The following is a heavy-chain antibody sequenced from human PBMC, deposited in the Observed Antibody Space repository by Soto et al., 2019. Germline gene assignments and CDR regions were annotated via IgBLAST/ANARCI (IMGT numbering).Heavy chain of an antibody. CDR2: IYYSGST. J-gene: IGHJ6*03. CDR1: GGSISSYY. V-gene: IGHV4-59*08. CDR3: ARQTYYYYMDV. Sequence: QVQLQVSGPGLVKPSETLSLTCTVSGGSISSYYWSWIRQPPGKGLEWIGYIYYSGSTNYNPSLKSRVTISVDTSKNQFSLKLSSVTAADTAVYYCARQTYYYYMDVWGKGTTVTVSS.